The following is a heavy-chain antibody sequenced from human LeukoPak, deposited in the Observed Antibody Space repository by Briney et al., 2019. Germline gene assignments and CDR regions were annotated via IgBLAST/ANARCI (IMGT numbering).Heavy chain of an antibody. D-gene: IGHD2-15*01. J-gene: IGHJ4*02. CDR1: GFTFRNYW. V-gene: IGHV3-7*01. CDR2: TKPDGSAE. CDR3: ARDGGLHSNFDY. Sequence: GGSLRLSCAASGFTFRNYWMGWVRQAPGKGLEWVANTKPDGSAEYYADSVRGRFTTSRDNANNFLYLQMNSLRAEDTALYYCARDGGLHSNFDYWGQGTLVTVSS.